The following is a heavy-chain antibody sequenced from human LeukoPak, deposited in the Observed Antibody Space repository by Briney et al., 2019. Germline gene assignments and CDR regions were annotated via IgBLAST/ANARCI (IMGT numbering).Heavy chain of an antibody. J-gene: IGHJ4*02. D-gene: IGHD5-24*01. CDR3: ASRKKGMATAGFDY. CDR2: IYPGDTDT. Sequence: GESLKISCKGSGYSFTIYWIGWVRQMPGKGLEGMGIIYPGDTDTRYSPSFQGQVTISVDKSISTAYLQWSSLKASDTAMYYCASRKKGMATAGFDYWAQGTLVTVSS. V-gene: IGHV5-51*01. CDR1: GYSFTIYW.